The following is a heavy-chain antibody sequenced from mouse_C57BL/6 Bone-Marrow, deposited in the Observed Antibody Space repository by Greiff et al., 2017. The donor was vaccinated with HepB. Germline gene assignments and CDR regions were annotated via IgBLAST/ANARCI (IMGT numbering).Heavy chain of an antibody. CDR1: GFNIKDDY. CDR3: THYYGSSYGYFDV. D-gene: IGHD1-1*01. CDR2: IDPENGDT. J-gene: IGHJ1*03. V-gene: IGHV14-4*01. Sequence: EVQLQQSGAELVRPGASVKLSCTASGFNIKDDYMHWVKQRPEQGLEWIGWIDPENGDTEYASKFQGKATITADTSSNTAYLQRSSLTSEDTAVYYCTHYYGSSYGYFDVWGTGTTVTVSS.